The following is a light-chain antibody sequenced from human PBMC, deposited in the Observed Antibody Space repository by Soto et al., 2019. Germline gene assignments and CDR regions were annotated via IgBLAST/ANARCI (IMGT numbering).Light chain of an antibody. CDR1: SSDVGGYNY. V-gene: IGLV2-14*01. CDR2: DVS. J-gene: IGLJ1*01. CDR3: SSYTSSSFYV. Sequence: SALTQPASVSGSPGQSITISCTGTSSDVGGYNYVSWYQQHPGKAPKLLIYDVSNRPSGVSNRFSVSKSGNTASLTISGLQAEDEADYYCSSYTSSSFYVCGTGTKLTVL.